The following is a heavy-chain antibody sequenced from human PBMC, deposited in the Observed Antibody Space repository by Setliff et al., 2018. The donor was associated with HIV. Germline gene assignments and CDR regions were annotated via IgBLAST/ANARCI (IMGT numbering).Heavy chain of an antibody. J-gene: IGHJ3*02. CDR1: GFTFGPFW. D-gene: IGHD2-15*01. Sequence: PGGSLSLSCVASGFTFGPFWMHWVRQTPGKGLEWVAHTNGDGATIRYADSVNGRLTISRDNAKNTLYLQTHSLTAEDTAVYYCARDRGYPASFNIWGQGTTVTVSS. CDR2: TNGDGATI. V-gene: IGHV3-74*01. CDR3: ARDRGYPASFNI.